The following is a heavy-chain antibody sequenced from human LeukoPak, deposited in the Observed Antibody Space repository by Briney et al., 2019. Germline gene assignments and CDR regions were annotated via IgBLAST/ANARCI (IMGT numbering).Heavy chain of an antibody. J-gene: IGHJ4*02. D-gene: IGHD1-20*01. CDR3: ATREGLTGTIPFDY. Sequence: SVKVSCKASGGTFSSYAISWVRQAPGQGLEWTGRIIPILGIANYAQKFQGRVTITADKSTSTAYMELSSLRSEDTAVYYCATREGLTGTIPFDYWGQGTLVTVSS. V-gene: IGHV1-69*04. CDR2: IIPILGIA. CDR1: GGTFSSYA.